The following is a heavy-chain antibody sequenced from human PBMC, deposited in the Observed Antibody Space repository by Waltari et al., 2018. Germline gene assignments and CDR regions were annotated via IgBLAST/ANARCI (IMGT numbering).Heavy chain of an antibody. CDR2: IKLEGSYK. Sequence: EVQLVESGGGLVQPGGSLRLSCAASGFTFSSYWMSWVRQAPGKGLEWVANIKLEGSYKYSVDSVKCRFTISRDNAKNSLSLQMNSLRAEDTAVYFCARLYNTGWYGIDYWGQGTLVTVSS. CDR3: ARLYNTGWYGIDY. D-gene: IGHD6-19*01. CDR1: GFTFSSYW. V-gene: IGHV3-7*01. J-gene: IGHJ4*02.